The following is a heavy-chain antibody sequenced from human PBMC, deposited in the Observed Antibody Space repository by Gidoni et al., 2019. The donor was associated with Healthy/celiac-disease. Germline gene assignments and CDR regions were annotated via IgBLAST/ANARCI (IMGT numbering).Heavy chain of an antibody. CDR1: GFSLSNARMG. V-gene: IGHV2-26*01. J-gene: IGHJ4*02. D-gene: IGHD3-3*01. Sequence: QVTLKESGPVLVKPTETLTLTCTVSGFSLSNARMGVSWIRQPPGKALEWLAHIFSNDEKSYSTSLKSRLTISKDTSKSQVVLTMTNMDPVDTATYYCARGTYYDFWSGYLLDYWGQGTLVTVSS. CDR2: IFSNDEK. CDR3: ARGTYYDFWSGYLLDY.